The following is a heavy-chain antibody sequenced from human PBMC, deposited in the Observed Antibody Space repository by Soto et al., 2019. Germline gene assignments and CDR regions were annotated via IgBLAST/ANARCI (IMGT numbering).Heavy chain of an antibody. CDR2: IYYSGST. CDR3: ARRVVVVAATPVSPSSLDY. D-gene: IGHD2-15*01. CDR1: GGSVSSGSYY. V-gene: IGHV4-61*01. J-gene: IGHJ4*02. Sequence: PSETLSLTCTVSGGSVSSGSYYWSWIRQPPGKGLEWIGYIYYSGSTNYNPSLKSRVTISVDTSKNQFSLKLSSVTAADTAVYYCARRVVVVAATPVSPSSLDYWGQGTLVTVSS.